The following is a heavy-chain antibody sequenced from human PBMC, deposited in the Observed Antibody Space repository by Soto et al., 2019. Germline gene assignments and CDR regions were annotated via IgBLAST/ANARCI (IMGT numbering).Heavy chain of an antibody. J-gene: IGHJ6*03. V-gene: IGHV3-23*01. D-gene: IGHD2-15*01. CDR2: ISGSGGST. Sequence: EVQLLESGGGLVQPGGSLRLSCAASGFTFSSYAMSWVRQAPGKGLEWVSAISGSGGSTYYADSVKGRFTISRDDSKNTLYLQKNSLRAEDTAVYYCAKPPSCRPACNYYMDFWVKGTTVTVSS. CDR1: GFTFSSYA. CDR3: AKPPSCRPACNYYMDF.